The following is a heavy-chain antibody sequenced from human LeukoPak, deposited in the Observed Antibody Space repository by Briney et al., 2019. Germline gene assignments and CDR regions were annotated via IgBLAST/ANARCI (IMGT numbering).Heavy chain of an antibody. J-gene: IGHJ4*02. V-gene: IGHV1-69*05. CDR1: GGTFSSYA. CDR2: IIPIFGTA. CDR3: ARDQVVGATAGTFDY. Sequence: SVKVSCKASGGTFSSYAISWVRQAPGQGLEWMGGIIPIFGTANYAQKFQGRVTITTDESTSTAYMELSSLRSEDTAVYYCARDQVVGATAGTFDYWGQGTLVTVSS. D-gene: IGHD1-26*01.